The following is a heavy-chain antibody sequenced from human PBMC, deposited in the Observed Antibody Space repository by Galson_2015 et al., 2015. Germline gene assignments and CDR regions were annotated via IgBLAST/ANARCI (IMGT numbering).Heavy chain of an antibody. CDR2: ISGGGGTT. CDR1: GFTFSSYA. CDR3: AKNRYSSSWYYFDY. V-gene: IGHV3-23*01. Sequence: SLRLSCAASGFTFSSYAMSWVRQAPGKGLEWVSAISGGGGTTYYADSVKGRFTISRDNSKNTLYLQMSSLRAEDTAVYSCAKNRYSSSWYYFDYWGQGTLVTVSS. J-gene: IGHJ4*02. D-gene: IGHD6-13*01.